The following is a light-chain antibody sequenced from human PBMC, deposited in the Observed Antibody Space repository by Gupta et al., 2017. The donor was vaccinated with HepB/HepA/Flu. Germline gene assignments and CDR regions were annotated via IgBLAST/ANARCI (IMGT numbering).Light chain of an antibody. CDR1: QSVFYSSNNKNY. J-gene: IGKJ3*01. Sequence: DIVMTQSPDSLAVSLGERATINCKSSQSVFYSSNNKNYLAWYQQKPGQPPKLLVYWASTRESGVPDRVSGSGSGTDFTLTISSLQAEDVAVYYCQQYYSTPFTFGPGTKVDIK. CDR3: QQYYSTPFT. V-gene: IGKV4-1*01. CDR2: WAS.